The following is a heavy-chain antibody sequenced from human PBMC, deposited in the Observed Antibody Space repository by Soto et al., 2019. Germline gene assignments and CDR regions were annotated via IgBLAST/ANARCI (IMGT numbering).Heavy chain of an antibody. CDR1: GFTFSSYA. Sequence: GGSLRLSCSASGFTFSSYAMHWVRQAPGKGLEYVSAISSNGGSTYYADSVKGRFTISRDNSKNTLYLQMSSLRAEDTAVYYCASCLHIAAAGTVFITRNYYYGMDVWGQGTTVTVSS. CDR3: ASCLHIAAAGTVFITRNYYYGMDV. V-gene: IGHV3-64D*08. J-gene: IGHJ6*02. CDR2: ISSNGGST. D-gene: IGHD6-13*01.